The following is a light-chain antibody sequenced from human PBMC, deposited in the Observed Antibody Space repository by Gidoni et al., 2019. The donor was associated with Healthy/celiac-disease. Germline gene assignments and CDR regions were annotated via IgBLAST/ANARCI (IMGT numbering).Light chain of an antibody. V-gene: IGKV1-39*01. CDR1: QSISSY. CDR2: GAS. Sequence: DIQMTQSPSSLSASVGDRLTITCRASQSISSYLSWYQQKPGRAPKLLIYGASSLQSGVPSRFSGSGSETDFTLTISSLQPEDFATYYCQQSYSTPPYTFGQGTRLEI. CDR3: QQSYSTPPYT. J-gene: IGKJ2*01.